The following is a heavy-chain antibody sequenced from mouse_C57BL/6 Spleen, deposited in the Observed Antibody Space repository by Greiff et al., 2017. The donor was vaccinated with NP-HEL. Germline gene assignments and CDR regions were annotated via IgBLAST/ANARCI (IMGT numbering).Heavy chain of an antibody. Sequence: VKLMESGAELVRPGTSVKVSCKASGYAFTNYLIEWVKQRPGQGLEWIGVINPGSGGTNYNEKFKGKATLTADKSSSTAYMQLSSLTSEDSAVYFCARDTTVPRYWYFDVWGTGTTVTVSS. V-gene: IGHV1-54*01. D-gene: IGHD1-1*01. J-gene: IGHJ1*03. CDR2: INPGSGGT. CDR3: ARDTTVPRYWYFDV. CDR1: GYAFTNYL.